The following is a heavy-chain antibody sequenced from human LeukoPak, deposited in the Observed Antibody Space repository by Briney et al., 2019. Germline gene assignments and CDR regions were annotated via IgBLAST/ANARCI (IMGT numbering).Heavy chain of an antibody. Sequence: PGGSLRLSCAASGFSFSVCWMHWVRQAPGKGPVWVSRIKTDGSITDYADFVKGRFTISRDNAKNSLYLQMNSLRAEDTAVYYCAGSDTIGYTPREWDYWYFDLWGRGTLVTVSS. V-gene: IGHV3-74*01. CDR3: AGSDTIGYTPREWDYWYFDL. CDR1: GFSFSVCW. D-gene: IGHD3-16*02. J-gene: IGHJ2*01. CDR2: IKTDGSIT.